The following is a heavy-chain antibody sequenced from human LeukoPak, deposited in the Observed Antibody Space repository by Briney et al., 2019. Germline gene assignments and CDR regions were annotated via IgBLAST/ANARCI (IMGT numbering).Heavy chain of an antibody. CDR1: GFTSSTYW. V-gene: IGHV3-7*03. J-gene: IGHJ4*02. CDR2: IQHDGSER. CDR3: AAGSGWSSDY. D-gene: IGHD6-19*01. Sequence: PGLSLRLSCAASGFTSSTYWMTWVRQAPGNGLEWVANIQHDGSERNYMESVKGRFTIARDNAKKSLYLQMNNLRAEDTAVYYCAAGSGWSSDYWGQGTLVTVSS.